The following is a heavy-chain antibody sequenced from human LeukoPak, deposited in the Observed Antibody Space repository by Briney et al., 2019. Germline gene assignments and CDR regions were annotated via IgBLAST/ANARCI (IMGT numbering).Heavy chain of an antibody. CDR3: ANHDYVWGSYRSWGDYFDY. CDR1: GFTFSSYA. J-gene: IGHJ4*02. V-gene: IGHV3-23*01. CDR2: ISGSGGST. D-gene: IGHD3-16*02. Sequence: PGGSLRLSCAVSGFTFSSYAMSWVRQAPGKGLEWVSAISGSGGSTNYADSVKGRFTISRDNSKNTLYLQMNSLRAEDTAVYYCANHDYVWGSYRSWGDYFDYWGLGTLVTVSS.